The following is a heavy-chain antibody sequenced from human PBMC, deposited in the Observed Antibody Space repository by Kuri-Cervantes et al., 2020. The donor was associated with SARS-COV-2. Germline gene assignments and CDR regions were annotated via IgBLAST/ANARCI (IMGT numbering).Heavy chain of an antibody. CDR1: GGSFSGYY. Sequence: GSLRLSCAVYGGSFSGYYWSWIRQPPGKGLEWIGEINHSGSTNYNPSLKSRVTISVDTSKNQFSLKLSSVTAADMAVYYCARHRWFDPWGQGTLVPVSS. D-gene: IGHD1-14*01. V-gene: IGHV4-34*01. CDR3: ARHRWFDP. J-gene: IGHJ5*02. CDR2: INHSGST.